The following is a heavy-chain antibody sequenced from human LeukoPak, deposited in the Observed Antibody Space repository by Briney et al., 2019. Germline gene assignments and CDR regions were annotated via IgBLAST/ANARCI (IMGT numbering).Heavy chain of an antibody. CDR3: TTAARH. CDR1: GLTFIDAW. V-gene: IGHV3-15*01. D-gene: IGHD6-25*01. CDR2: IKSKIDGGTT. J-gene: IGHJ4*02. Sequence: GGSLRFSCAASGLTFIDAWMSWVRQAPGKGLEWVGRIKSKIDGGTTDYAAPVKGRFTISRDDSQNTLYLQMNSLKTEDTAVYYCTTAARHWGQGTLVTVSS.